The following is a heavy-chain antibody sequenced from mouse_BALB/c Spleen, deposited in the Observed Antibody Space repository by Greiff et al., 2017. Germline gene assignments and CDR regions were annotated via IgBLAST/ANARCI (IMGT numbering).Heavy chain of an antibody. CDR2: ISYDGSN. CDR3: ARDRYYGSSGFAY. CDR1: GYSITSGYY. D-gene: IGHD1-1*01. J-gene: IGHJ3*01. Sequence: ESGPGLVKPSQSLSLTCSVTGYSITSGYYWNWIRQFPGNKLEWMGYISYDGSNNYNPSLKNRISITRDTSKNQFFLKLNSVTTEDTATYYCARDRYYGSSGFAYWGQGTLVTVSA. V-gene: IGHV3-6*02.